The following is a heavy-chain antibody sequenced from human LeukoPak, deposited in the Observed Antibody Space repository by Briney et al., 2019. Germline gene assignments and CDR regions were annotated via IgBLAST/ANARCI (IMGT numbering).Heavy chain of an antibody. V-gene: IGHV3-9*01. D-gene: IGHD3-10*01. CDR1: GFTFSSYA. J-gene: IGHJ3*02. Sequence: PGGSLRLSCAASGFTFSSYAMHWVRQAPGKGLEWVSGISWNSGSIGYADSVKGRFTISRDNAKNSLYLQMNSLRAEDTALYYCAKEAGYGSGSYHSDAFDIWGQGTMVTVSS. CDR3: AKEAGYGSGSYHSDAFDI. CDR2: ISWNSGSI.